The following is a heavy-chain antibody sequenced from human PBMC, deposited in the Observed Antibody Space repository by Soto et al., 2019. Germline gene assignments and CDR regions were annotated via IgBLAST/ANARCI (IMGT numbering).Heavy chain of an antibody. CDR3: AREPGDYTGAYYYYGMDV. CDR2: IIPILGIA. V-gene: IGHV1-69*04. J-gene: IGHJ6*02. CDR1: GGTFSSYT. D-gene: IGHD2-2*02. Sequence: AASVKVSCKASGGTFSSYTISWVRQAPGQGLEWMGRIIPILGIANYAQKFQGRVTITADKSTSTAYMELSSLRSEDTAVYYCAREPGDYTGAYYYYGMDVWGQGTTVTVSS.